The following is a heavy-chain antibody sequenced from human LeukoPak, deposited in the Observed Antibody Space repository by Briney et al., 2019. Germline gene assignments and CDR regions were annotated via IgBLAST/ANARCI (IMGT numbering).Heavy chain of an antibody. CDR3: ARHSNSGYADWFDP. J-gene: IGHJ5*02. Sequence: SETLSLTCTVSGGSISSSYWSWIRQPPGKGREWMGYIYYSGSTNYNPSLKSRVTMSVDTSKNQFSLKLSSVTAADTAVYYCARHSNSGYADWFDPWGQGTLVTVSS. CDR1: GGSISSSY. D-gene: IGHD5-12*01. CDR2: IYYSGST. V-gene: IGHV4-59*08.